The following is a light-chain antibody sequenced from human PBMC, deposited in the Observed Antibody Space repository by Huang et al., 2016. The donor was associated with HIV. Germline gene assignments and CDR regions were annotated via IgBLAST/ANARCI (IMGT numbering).Light chain of an antibody. V-gene: IGKV1-16*01. Sequence: DVQMTQSPSSLSASVGDRVTITCRASQDISNALAWFQQKPGKAPKSLIFGISKLQGGFPSRFSGSGSGTDFTLTINSLQPEDFATYYCQQYISFPITFGQGTRLDIK. CDR2: GIS. CDR3: QQYISFPIT. CDR1: QDISNA. J-gene: IGKJ5*01.